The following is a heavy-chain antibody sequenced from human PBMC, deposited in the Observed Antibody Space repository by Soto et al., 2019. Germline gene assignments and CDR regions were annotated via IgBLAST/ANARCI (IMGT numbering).Heavy chain of an antibody. CDR1: GGSISSYY. J-gene: IGHJ6*02. D-gene: IGHD3-3*01. Sequence: PSETLSLTCTVSGGSISSYYWSWIRQPPGKGLEWIGYIYYSGSTNYNPSLKSRVTISVDTSKNQFSLKLSSVTAADTAVYCARGFYDFWSYYYYGMDVWGQGTTVTVSS. V-gene: IGHV4-59*12. CDR3: ARGFYDFWSYYYYGMDV. CDR2: IYYSGST.